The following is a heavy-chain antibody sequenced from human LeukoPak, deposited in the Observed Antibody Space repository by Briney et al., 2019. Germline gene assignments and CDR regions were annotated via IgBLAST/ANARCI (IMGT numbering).Heavy chain of an antibody. Sequence: SETLSLSCTVSGGSVSSSGYYWGWIRQPPGKGLEWIGEINHSGSTNYNPSLKSRVTISVDTSKNQFSLKLSSVTAADTAVYYCARVGKVLRFLEWLPRRPFDYWGQGTLVTVSS. CDR3: ARVGKVLRFLEWLPRRPFDY. J-gene: IGHJ4*02. V-gene: IGHV4-39*07. CDR1: GGSVSSSGYY. D-gene: IGHD3-3*01. CDR2: INHSGST.